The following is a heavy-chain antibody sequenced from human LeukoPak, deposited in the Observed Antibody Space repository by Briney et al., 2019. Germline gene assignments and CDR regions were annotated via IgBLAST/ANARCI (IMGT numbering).Heavy chain of an antibody. CDR3: AKDVDDILSYDY. J-gene: IGHJ4*02. CDR1: GFTFSNAW. Sequence: GGSLRLSCAASGFTFSNAWMSWVRQAPGKGLEWVSAISGSGGSTYYADSVKGRFTISRDNSKNTLYLQMNSLRAEDTAVYYCAKDVDDILSYDYWGQGTLVTVSS. V-gene: IGHV3-23*01. D-gene: IGHD3-9*01. CDR2: ISGSGGST.